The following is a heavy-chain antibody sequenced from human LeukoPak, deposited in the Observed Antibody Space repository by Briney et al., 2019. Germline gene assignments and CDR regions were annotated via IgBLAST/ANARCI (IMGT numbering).Heavy chain of an antibody. D-gene: IGHD4-17*01. Sequence: SETLSLTCTVSGGSISNYYWSWIRQPPGKGLEWIGYIYYSVSTNYNPSLKSRATISVDTSKNQFSLILSSVTAADTAVYYCARRGDYVTFDYWGQGTLVTVSS. CDR1: GGSISNYY. CDR3: ARRGDYVTFDY. V-gene: IGHV4-59*01. J-gene: IGHJ4*02. CDR2: IYYSVST.